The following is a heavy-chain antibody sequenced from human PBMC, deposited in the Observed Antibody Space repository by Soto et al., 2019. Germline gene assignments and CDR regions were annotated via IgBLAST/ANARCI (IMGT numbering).Heavy chain of an antibody. CDR2: LVVGSGNT. J-gene: IGHJ4*02. Sequence: SVKASCKTSGFMFTSSAVQWVRQARGQRLEWIGWLVVGSGNTHYAQQFQERVTLTRYMSTRTAYMELSSVGAEDTAVYYCARVPILRFFNRLQAYFDYWGQGILVAVCS. CDR1: GFMFTSSA. D-gene: IGHD3-3*01. V-gene: IGHV1-58*01. CDR3: ARVPILRFFNRLQAYFDY.